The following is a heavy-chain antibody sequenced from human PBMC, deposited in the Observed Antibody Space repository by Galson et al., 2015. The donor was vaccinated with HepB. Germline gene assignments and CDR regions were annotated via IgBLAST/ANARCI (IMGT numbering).Heavy chain of an antibody. D-gene: IGHD6-19*01. CDR3: ARRTVAAPSMGDY. Sequence: LSLTCAVSGGSISSSNWWSWVRQPPGKGLEWIGEIYHSGSTNYNPSLKSRVTISVDKSKNQFSLKLSSVTAADTAVYYCARRTVAAPSMGDYWGQGTLVTVSS. CDR2: IYHSGST. CDR1: GGSISSSNW. J-gene: IGHJ4*02. V-gene: IGHV4-4*02.